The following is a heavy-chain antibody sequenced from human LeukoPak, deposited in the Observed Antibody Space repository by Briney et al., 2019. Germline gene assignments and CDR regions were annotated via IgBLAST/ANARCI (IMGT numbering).Heavy chain of an antibody. J-gene: IGHJ6*03. CDR3: ARDLRYSSGWSASGMDV. D-gene: IGHD6-19*01. Sequence: GGSLRLSCAVSGFTFSSYWMSWVRQAPGKGLEWVANIKQDGSEKYYVDSVKGRFTISRDNAKNSLYLQMNSLRAEDTAVYYCARDLRYSSGWSASGMDVWGKGTTVTISS. CDR2: IKQDGSEK. CDR1: GFTFSSYW. V-gene: IGHV3-7*01.